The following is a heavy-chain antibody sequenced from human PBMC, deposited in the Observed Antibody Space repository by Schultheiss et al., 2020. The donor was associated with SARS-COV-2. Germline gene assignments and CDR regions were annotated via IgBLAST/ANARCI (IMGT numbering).Heavy chain of an antibody. CDR1: GFTFSSSW. D-gene: IGHD6-13*01. J-gene: IGHJ3*02. V-gene: IGHV3-33*08. CDR2: IWYDGSNK. CDR3: ARDRYSSSWLDAFDI. Sequence: GGSLRLSCAASGFTFSSSWMHWVCQAPEKGLEWVAVIWYDGSNKYYADSVKGRFTISRDNSKNTLYLQMNSLRAEDTAVYYCARDRYSSSWLDAFDIWGQGTMVTVSS.